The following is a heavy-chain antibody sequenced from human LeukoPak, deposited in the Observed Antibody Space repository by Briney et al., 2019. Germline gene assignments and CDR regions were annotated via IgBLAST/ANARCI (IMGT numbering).Heavy chain of an antibody. J-gene: IGHJ4*02. V-gene: IGHV4-4*07. CDR2: IYTSGST. CDR1: GVSISDYY. Sequence: SSETLSLTCTVSGVSISDYYWNWIRQPAGKGLEWIGRIYTSGSTNYNPSLQSRVAKSLDRSENQFSLKLNSVTAADTAVYYCARDGWDRSSQTFDYWGQGTLVTVSS. D-gene: IGHD6-13*01. CDR3: ARDGWDRSSQTFDY.